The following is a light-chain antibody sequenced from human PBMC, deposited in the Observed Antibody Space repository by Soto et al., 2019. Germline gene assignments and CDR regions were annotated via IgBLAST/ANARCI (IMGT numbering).Light chain of an antibody. CDR3: QSYDMSLSGWV. J-gene: IGLJ3*02. CDR2: GNS. CDR1: TSNIGTGYD. Sequence: QSVLTQPPSVSGAPGQRVTISCTGSTSNIGTGYDVHWYQQLPGTAPKLPIYGNSKRPSGVPDRISGSKSGSSASLAITGLQADDEADYYCQSYDMSLSGWVFGGGTKLTVL. V-gene: IGLV1-40*01.